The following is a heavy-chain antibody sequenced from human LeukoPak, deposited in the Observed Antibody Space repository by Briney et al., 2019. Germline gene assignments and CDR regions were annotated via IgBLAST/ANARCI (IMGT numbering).Heavy chain of an antibody. CDR1: GFTFSSSW. J-gene: IGHJ4*02. D-gene: IGHD3-22*01. CDR3: ARGDYYDRFFDY. V-gene: IGHV3-7*01. Sequence: GGPLRLSCAASGFTFSSSWMNWVRQAPGKGLEWVADIKQDGSEKYYVDSVKGRFTISRDNAKNSLFLQMNSLRAEDTAVYYCARGDYYDRFFDYWGQGTLVTVSS. CDR2: IKQDGSEK.